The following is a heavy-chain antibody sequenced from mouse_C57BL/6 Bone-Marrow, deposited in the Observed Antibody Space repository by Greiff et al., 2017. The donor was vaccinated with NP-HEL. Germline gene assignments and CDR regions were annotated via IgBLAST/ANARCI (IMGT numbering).Heavy chain of an antibody. J-gene: IGHJ2*01. V-gene: IGHV1-81*01. CDR1: GYTFTSYG. CDR3: ARRRGDYFDY. CDR2: IYPRSGNT. Sequence: LQESGAELARPGASVKLSCKASGYTFTSYGISWVKQRTGQGLEWIGEIYPRSGNTYYNEKFKGKATLTADKSSSTAYMELRSLTSEDSAVYFCARRRGDYFDYWGQGTTLTVSS.